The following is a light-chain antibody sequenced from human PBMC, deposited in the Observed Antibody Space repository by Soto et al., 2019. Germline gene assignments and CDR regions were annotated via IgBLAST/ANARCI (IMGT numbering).Light chain of an antibody. V-gene: IGKV1-39*01. J-gene: IGKJ2*01. Sequence: DIQMTQSPSSLSASVGDRVTITCRASQSISNYLHWYQQKPGGAPKLLIYAASSLQSGVPSRFTGSGSRTDFTLTINSLQPEDFATYYCQQTYRIPNTFGQGTKLEIK. CDR3: QQTYRIPNT. CDR1: QSISNY. CDR2: AAS.